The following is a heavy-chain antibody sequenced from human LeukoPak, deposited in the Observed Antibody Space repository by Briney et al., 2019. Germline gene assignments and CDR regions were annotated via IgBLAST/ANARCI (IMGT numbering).Heavy chain of an antibody. CDR3: ARAGDGYSDY. CDR1: GFTFSSYS. Sequence: GGSLRLSCAASGFTFSSYSMNWVRQAPGKGLEWISYISSSSSTIYYADSVKGRFTISRDNAKNSLYLQMNSPRAEDTAVYYCARAGDGYSDYWGQGTLVTVSS. CDR2: ISSSSSTI. J-gene: IGHJ4*02. D-gene: IGHD3-22*01. V-gene: IGHV3-48*01.